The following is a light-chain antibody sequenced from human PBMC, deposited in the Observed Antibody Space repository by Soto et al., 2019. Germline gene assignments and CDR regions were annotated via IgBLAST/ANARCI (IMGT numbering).Light chain of an antibody. J-gene: IGLJ1*01. CDR1: SSDVGGYNY. V-gene: IGLV2-8*01. CDR2: EVN. Sequence: QSALTQPPSASGSPGQSVAISCTGTSSDVGGYNYVSXXXXXXXXXXXLMIYEVNKRPSGVPDRFSGSKSGNTASLTVSGLQAEDEADYYCSSYAGSSNVFGTGTKVTVL. CDR3: SSYAGSSNV.